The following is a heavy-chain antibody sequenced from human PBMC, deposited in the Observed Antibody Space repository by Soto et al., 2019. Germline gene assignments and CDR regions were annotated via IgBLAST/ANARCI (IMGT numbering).Heavy chain of an antibody. D-gene: IGHD3-22*01. CDR3: ARGGYFDSSNYLAY. Sequence: ASVKVSCKASGYTFTSYGINWVRQAPGRGLEWMGWINPGNGNTKYSQQFQGRVIIDRDTSASTAYMELSSLRPEDTAVYYCARGGYFDSSNYLAYWGLGTLVTAPQ. J-gene: IGHJ4*02. CDR2: INPGNGNT. V-gene: IGHV1-3*01. CDR1: GYTFTSYG.